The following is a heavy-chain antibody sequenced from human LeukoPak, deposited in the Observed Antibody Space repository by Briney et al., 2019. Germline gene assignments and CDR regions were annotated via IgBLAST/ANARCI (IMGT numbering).Heavy chain of an antibody. J-gene: IGHJ4*02. CDR2: ISGSGGST. D-gene: IGHD4-17*01. Sequence: PGGSLRLSCAASGFTFSSNAMSWVRQAPGEGLEWVSAISGSGGSTYYADSVKGRFTISRDNSKNTLYLQMNSLRAEDTAVYYCAKVHLRDYGDYSYWGQGTLVTVSS. CDR1: GFTFSSNA. V-gene: IGHV3-23*01. CDR3: AKVHLRDYGDYSY.